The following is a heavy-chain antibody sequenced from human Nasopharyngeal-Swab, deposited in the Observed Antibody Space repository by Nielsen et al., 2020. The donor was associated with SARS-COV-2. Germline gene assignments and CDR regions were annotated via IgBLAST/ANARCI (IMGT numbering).Heavy chain of an antibody. CDR3: AGDSSDSYYGLDV. CDR2: IIPIFGTA. J-gene: IGHJ6*02. Sequence: SVKVSCKASGGTFSSYAISWVRHAPGQGLEWLGGIIPIFGTARYEQKFQGRVTITADKSTSTAYMELSSRRSEDTTVYYCAGDSSDSYYGLDVWGQGTMVTVSS. CDR1: GGTFSSYA. V-gene: IGHV1-69*06.